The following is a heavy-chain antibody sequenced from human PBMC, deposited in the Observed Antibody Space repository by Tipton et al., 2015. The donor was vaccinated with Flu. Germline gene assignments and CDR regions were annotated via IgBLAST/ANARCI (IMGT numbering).Heavy chain of an antibody. V-gene: IGHV4-61*02. CDR3: ARSKYPPQGGVVDDY. D-gene: IGHD3-3*01. Sequence: TLSLTCTVSGGSISSGSYYWSWIRQPAGKGLEWIGRIYTSGSTNYNPSLKSRVTISVDTSKNQFSLKLSSVTAADTAVCYCARSKYPPQGGVVDDYWGQGTLVTVSS. CDR2: IYTSGST. CDR1: GGSISSGSYY. J-gene: IGHJ4*02.